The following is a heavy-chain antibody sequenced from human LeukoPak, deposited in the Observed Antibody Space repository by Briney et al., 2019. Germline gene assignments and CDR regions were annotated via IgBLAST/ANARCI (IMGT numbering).Heavy chain of an antibody. CDR3: AGDSGSDYPFDY. D-gene: IGHD1-26*01. CDR1: GGSISSGGYY. Sequence: SETLSLTCTVSGGSISSGGYYWSWIRQPPGKGLEWIGYIYHSGSTYYNPSLKSRVTISVDRSKNQFSLKLSSVTAADTAVYYCAGDSGSDYPFDYWGQGTLVTVSS. V-gene: IGHV4-30-2*01. CDR2: IYHSGST. J-gene: IGHJ4*02.